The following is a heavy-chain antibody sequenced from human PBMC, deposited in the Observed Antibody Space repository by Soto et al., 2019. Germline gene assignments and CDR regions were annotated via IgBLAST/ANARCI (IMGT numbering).Heavy chain of an antibody. D-gene: IGHD4-17*01. CDR3: ARDGNFGDDIHDYYGMDV. V-gene: IGHV4-59*01. Sequence: QVRLQESGPGLVKPSETLSLTCTVSNASISSYYWSWIRQPPGKRLEWIGYMAPSGSSKYNPSLAGRVTISVDTSNNQSALKLTSVTAADTAVYYCARDGNFGDDIHDYYGMDVWGRGTTVTDSS. CDR2: MAPSGSS. J-gene: IGHJ6*02. CDR1: NASISSYY.